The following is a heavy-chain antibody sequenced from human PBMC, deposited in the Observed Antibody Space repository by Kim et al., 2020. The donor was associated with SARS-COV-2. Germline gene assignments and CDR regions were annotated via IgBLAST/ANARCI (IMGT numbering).Heavy chain of an antibody. V-gene: IGHV3-21*01. CDR1: GFTFSSYS. CDR3: ARGPYCGGDCFLRTRYGMDV. CDR2: ISSSSSYI. Sequence: GGSLRLSCAASGFTFSSYSMNWVRQAPGKGLEWVSSISSSSSYIYYADSVKGRFTISRDNAKNSLYLQMNSLRAEDTAVYYCARGPYCGGDCFLRTRYGMDVWGQGTTVTVSS. J-gene: IGHJ6*02. D-gene: IGHD2-21*02.